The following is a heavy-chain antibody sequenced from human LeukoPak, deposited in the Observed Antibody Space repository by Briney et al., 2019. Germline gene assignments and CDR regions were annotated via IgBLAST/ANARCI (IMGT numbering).Heavy chain of an antibody. J-gene: IGHJ5*01. V-gene: IGHV5-51*01. Sequence: GESLKISCTGSGYNFSNYWIGWERQTPGKGLEWMGIICPGDSTTRYSPSFQGQVIISVDKSISTAYLQWSSLKASDTANYYCTRSRGDSWGQGSLVTVSS. CDR1: GYNFSNYW. CDR2: ICPGDSTT. CDR3: TRSRGDS.